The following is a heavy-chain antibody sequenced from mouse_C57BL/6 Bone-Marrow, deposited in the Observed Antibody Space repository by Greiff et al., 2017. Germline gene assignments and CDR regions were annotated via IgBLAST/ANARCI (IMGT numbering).Heavy chain of an antibody. CDR2: INPNNGGT. CDR3: ARPFYGTFMDY. D-gene: IGHD1-1*01. Sequence: VQLKESGPELVKPGASVKMSCKASGYTFTDYNMHWVKQSHGKSLEWIGYINPNNGGTSYNQKFKGKATLTVNKSSSTAYMELRSLTSEDSAVYYCARPFYGTFMDYWRQGTSVTVSS. CDR1: GYTFTDYN. V-gene: IGHV1-22*01. J-gene: IGHJ4*01.